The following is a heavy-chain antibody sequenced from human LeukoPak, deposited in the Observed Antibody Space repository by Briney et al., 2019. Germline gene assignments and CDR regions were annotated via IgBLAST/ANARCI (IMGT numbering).Heavy chain of an antibody. Sequence: ASVKVSCKASGYTFTSYGISWVRQAPGQGLEWMGWISAYNGNTNYAQKLQGRATMTTDTSTSTAYMELRSLRSDDTAVYYCARDPGGCSSTSCYLPYYYYYGMDVWGKGTTVTVSS. CDR1: GYTFTSYG. D-gene: IGHD2-2*01. CDR3: ARDPGGCSSTSCYLPYYYYYGMDV. CDR2: ISAYNGNT. V-gene: IGHV1-18*04. J-gene: IGHJ6*04.